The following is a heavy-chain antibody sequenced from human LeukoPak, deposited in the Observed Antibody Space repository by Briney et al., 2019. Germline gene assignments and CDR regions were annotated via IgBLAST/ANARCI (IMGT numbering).Heavy chain of an antibody. J-gene: IGHJ6*04. CDR1: GFTFSSYE. CDR2: ISSSGSTI. V-gene: IGHV3-48*03. CDR3: AELGITMTGGV. Sequence: PGGSLRLACAASGFTFSSYEMNWVRQARGKGLEWVSYISSSGSTIYYAVSVEGRFTISRDNAKNSLYLQMTSLRAEDTAVYYCAELGITMTGGVWGNGATVTISS. D-gene: IGHD3-10*02.